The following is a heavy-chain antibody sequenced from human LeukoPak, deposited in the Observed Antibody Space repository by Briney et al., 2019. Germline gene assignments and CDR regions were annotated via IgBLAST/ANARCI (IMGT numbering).Heavy chain of an antibody. V-gene: IGHV1-18*01. CDR2: ISAYNGNT. CDR1: GYTFTSYG. D-gene: IGHD3-22*01. J-gene: IGHJ4*02. CDR3: ARADLPYYYDSSGYFDY. Sequence: ASVKVSCKASGYTFTSYGISWVRQAPGQGLEWMGWISAYNGNTNYAQKLQGRVTMTTDTSTSTAYMELRSLRSDDTAAYYCARADLPYYYDSSGYFDYWGQGTLVTVSS.